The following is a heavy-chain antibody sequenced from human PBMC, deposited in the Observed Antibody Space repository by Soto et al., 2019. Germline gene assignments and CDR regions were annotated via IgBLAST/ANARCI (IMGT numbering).Heavy chain of an antibody. CDR3: ARDPYYDSSGYPNDAFDI. CDR2: ISSSSSYT. D-gene: IGHD3-22*01. Sequence: GGSLRLSCAASGFTFSSYAMSWVRQAPGKGLEWVSYISSSSSYTDYADSVKGRFTISRDNAKNSLYLQMNSLRAEDTAVYYCARDPYYDSSGYPNDAFDIWGQGTMVTVSS. J-gene: IGHJ3*02. V-gene: IGHV3-21*05. CDR1: GFTFSSYA.